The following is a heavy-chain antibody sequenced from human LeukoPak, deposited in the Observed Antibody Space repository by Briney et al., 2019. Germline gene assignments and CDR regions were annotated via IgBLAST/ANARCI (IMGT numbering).Heavy chain of an antibody. CDR3: ARGGFLDPFDP. J-gene: IGHJ5*02. CDR1: GGSINSYY. CDR2: IYYSGST. V-gene: IGHV4-59*01. D-gene: IGHD1-1*01. Sequence: SETLSLTCTVSGGSINSYYWSWIRQPPGKGLEWIGYIYYSGSTNYNPSLKSRVTISVDTSKNQFSLKMSSVTAADTAVYYCARGGFLDPFDPWGRGTLVTVSS.